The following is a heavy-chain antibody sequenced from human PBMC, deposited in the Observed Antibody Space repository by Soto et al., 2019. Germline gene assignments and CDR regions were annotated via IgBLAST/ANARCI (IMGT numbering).Heavy chain of an antibody. CDR1: GFTFSIFA. D-gene: IGHD7-27*01. J-gene: IGHJ4*02. CDR3: AKEVSLGSAVDLGY. CDR2: ISGSGGST. V-gene: IGHV3-23*01. Sequence: EVPLLESGGDLVQPGGSLRLSCAASGFTFSIFAMSWVRQSPGKGLEWVSTISGSGGSTYYADAVEGRFSISRDNAMGTLYVEMTRLRVEDTPIYYCAKEVSLGSAVDLGYWGQGTLVTVSS.